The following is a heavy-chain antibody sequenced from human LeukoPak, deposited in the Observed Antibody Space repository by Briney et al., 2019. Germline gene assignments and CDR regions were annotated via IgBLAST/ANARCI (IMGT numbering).Heavy chain of an antibody. CDR3: ARERVKYYYDSSGYVGNWFDP. CDR2: ISSSSSTI. CDR1: GFTFSSYS. J-gene: IGHJ5*02. D-gene: IGHD3-22*01. Sequence: GGSLRLSCAASGFTFSSYSMNWVRQAPGKGLEWVSYISSSSSTIYYADSVKGRFTISRDNAKNSLYLQMNSLRAEDTAVYYCARERVKYYYDSSGYVGNWFDPWGQGTLVTVSS. V-gene: IGHV3-48*01.